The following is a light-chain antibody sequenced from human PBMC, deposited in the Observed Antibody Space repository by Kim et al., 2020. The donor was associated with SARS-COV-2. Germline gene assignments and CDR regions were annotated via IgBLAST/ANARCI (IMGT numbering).Light chain of an antibody. CDR2: DAS. J-gene: IGKJ4*01. V-gene: IGKV3-11*01. CDR1: QSVSSI. CDR3: QQRGNWPLT. Sequence: LSPGRRATLSCRSSQSVSSILAWYQQKHGQAPRLLIYDASNRATGIPARFSGSGSGTDFTLTIISLEPEGFAVYYCQQRGNWPLTFGGGTKVDIK.